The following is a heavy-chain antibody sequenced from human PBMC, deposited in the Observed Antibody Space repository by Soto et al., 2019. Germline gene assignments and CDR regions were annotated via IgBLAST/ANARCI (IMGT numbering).Heavy chain of an antibody. CDR2: IYWDHDE. CDR3: AHSRNLITEDAQVGDFDY. D-gene: IGHD3-10*01. Sequence: QITLKESGPTLVTPTQTLTLSCSFSGFSLTTDGVGVGWVRQPPGEALEWLALIYWDHDERYSPSLKTRLTITKDPSKNQVVLIMTNMDPVDTATYYCAHSRNLITEDAQVGDFDYWGQGTLVTVSS. CDR1: GFSLTTDGVG. J-gene: IGHJ4*02. V-gene: IGHV2-5*02.